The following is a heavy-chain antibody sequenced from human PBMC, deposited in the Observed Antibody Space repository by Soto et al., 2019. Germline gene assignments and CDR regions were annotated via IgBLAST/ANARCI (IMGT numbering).Heavy chain of an antibody. CDR1: GFTFSSYW. CDR3: ARVRGDSYGSSWFDP. J-gene: IGHJ5*02. V-gene: IGHV3-74*01. D-gene: IGHD5-18*01. Sequence: PGGSLRLSCAASGFTFSSYWMHWVRQAPGKGLVWVSRINSDGSSTSYADSVKGRFTISRDNAKNTLYLQMNSLRAEDTAVYYCARVRGDSYGSSWFDPWGQGTLVTAPQ. CDR2: INSDGSST.